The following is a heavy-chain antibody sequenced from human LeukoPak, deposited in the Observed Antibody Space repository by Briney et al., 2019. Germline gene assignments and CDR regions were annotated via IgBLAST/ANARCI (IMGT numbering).Heavy chain of an antibody. CDR1: GYTFTSYG. J-gene: IGHJ4*02. CDR3: ARDSGSYYYFDY. Sequence: ASVKVSCKASGYTFTSYGISWVRQAPGQGLEWMGWISAYNSNTNYAQKLRGRVTMTTDTSTSTAYMELRSLRSDDTAVYYCARDSGSYYYFDYWGQGTLVTVSS. V-gene: IGHV1-18*01. CDR2: ISAYNSNT. D-gene: IGHD1-26*01.